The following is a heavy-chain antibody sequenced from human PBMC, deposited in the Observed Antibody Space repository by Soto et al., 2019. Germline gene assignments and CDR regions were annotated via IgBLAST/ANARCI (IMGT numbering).Heavy chain of an antibody. J-gene: IGHJ6*03. D-gene: IGHD2-2*01. CDR2: IYYSGST. Sequence: SVPLSVTWSVAGGSISSFGWSCILKPPGKGLEWIGYIYYSGSTNYNPSLKSRVTISVDTSKNQFSLKLSSVTAADTAVYYCARVTYCSSTSCSNYYYDMDVWGKGTTVTVSS. V-gene: IGHV4-59*01. CDR1: GGSISSFG. CDR3: ARVTYCSSTSCSNYYYDMDV.